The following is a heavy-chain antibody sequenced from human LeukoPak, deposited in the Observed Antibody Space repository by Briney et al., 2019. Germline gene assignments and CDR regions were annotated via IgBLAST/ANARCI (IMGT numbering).Heavy chain of an antibody. V-gene: IGHV4-39*07. CDR1: GGSISSSSYY. CDR2: IYYSGST. J-gene: IGHJ3*02. Sequence: SETLSLTCTVSGGSISSSSYYWGWIRQPPGKGLEWIGGIYYSGSTYYNPSLKSRVTISIDTSNNDLSLKVTSVTAADTAGYYCARAPWAYGNYVHAFDIWGQGTMVTVSS. CDR3: ARAPWAYGNYVHAFDI. D-gene: IGHD4-11*01.